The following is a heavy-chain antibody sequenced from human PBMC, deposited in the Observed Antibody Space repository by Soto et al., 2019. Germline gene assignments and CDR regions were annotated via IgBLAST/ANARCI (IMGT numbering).Heavy chain of an antibody. D-gene: IGHD3-16*01. CDR3: ARGRTWGARDFDY. Sequence: QVQLVQSGAEVKRPGASVRVSCKASGYTFNTYGISWVRQAPGQGLEWMGWISAYNGHADYAQKFQVRVTMTTDTSTNTVSMDLRGLRSYDTATYYCARGRTWGARDFDYWGQGTLVTVSS. V-gene: IGHV1-18*01. CDR2: ISAYNGHA. CDR1: GYTFNTYG. J-gene: IGHJ4*02.